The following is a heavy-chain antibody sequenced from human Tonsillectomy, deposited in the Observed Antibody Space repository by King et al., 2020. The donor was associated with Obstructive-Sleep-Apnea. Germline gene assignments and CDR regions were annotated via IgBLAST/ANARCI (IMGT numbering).Heavy chain of an antibody. CDR2: ISWNSGII. J-gene: IGHJ5*02. CDR3: AKDPFGGDSSSWYGWFDP. D-gene: IGHD6-13*01. Sequence: DVQLVESGGGLVQPGRSLRLSCAASGFTFDDYAMHWVRQAPGKGLEWVSGISWNSGIIDYADSVKGRFTISRDNAKNSLYLQMNSLRAEDTALYYCAKDPFGGDSSSWYGWFDPWGQGTLVTVSS. V-gene: IGHV3-9*01. CDR1: GFTFDDYA.